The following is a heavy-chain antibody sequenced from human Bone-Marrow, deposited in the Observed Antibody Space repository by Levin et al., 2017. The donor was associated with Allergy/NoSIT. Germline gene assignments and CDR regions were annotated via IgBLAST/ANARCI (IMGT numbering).Heavy chain of an antibody. CDR1: GYSFTSYW. J-gene: IGHJ4*02. D-gene: IGHD6-13*01. V-gene: IGHV5-51*01. CDR2: IYPGDSDT. CDR3: ARGGSSSHGGGNFDY. Sequence: GGSLRLSCKGSGYSFTSYWIGWVRQMPGKGLEWMGIIYPGDSDTRYSPSFQGQVTISVDKSISTAHLQWSSLKTSDTAMYYCARGGSSSHGGGNFDYWGQGTLVTVSS.